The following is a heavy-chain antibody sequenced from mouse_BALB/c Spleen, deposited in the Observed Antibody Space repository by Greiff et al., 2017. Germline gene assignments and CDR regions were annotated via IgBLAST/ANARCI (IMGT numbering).Heavy chain of an antibody. J-gene: IGHJ2*01. D-gene: IGHD4-1*01. Sequence: VQLQHSGAELARPGASVKLSCKASGYTFTSYWMQWVKQRPGQGLEWIGAIYPGDGDTRYTQKFKGKATLTADKSSSTAYMQLSSLASEDSAVYYCARKGLGPFDYWGQGTTLTVSS. CDR3: ARKGLGPFDY. V-gene: IGHV1-87*01. CDR2: IYPGDGDT. CDR1: GYTFTSYW.